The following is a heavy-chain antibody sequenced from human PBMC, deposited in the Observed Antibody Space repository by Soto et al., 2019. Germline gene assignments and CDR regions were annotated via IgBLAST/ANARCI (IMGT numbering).Heavy chain of an antibody. J-gene: IGHJ5*02. D-gene: IGHD6-19*01. CDR1: GFTFSSYS. CDR3: ARDKDPYSSGWYPNRCFDL. Sequence: GGSLRLSCAASGFTFSSYSMNWVRQAPGKGLEWVSSISSSSSYIYYADSVKGRFTISRDNAKNSLYLQMNSLRAEDTAVYYCARDKDPYSSGWYPNRCFDLCGQGTLVTVSS. CDR2: ISSSSSYI. V-gene: IGHV3-21*01.